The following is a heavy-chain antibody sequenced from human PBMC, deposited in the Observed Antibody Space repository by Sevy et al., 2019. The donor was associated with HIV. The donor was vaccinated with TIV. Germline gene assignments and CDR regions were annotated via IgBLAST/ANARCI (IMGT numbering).Heavy chain of an antibody. D-gene: IGHD1-1*01. CDR1: GFTFNNYD. J-gene: IGHJ6*02. Sequence: GGSLRLSCAASGFTFNNYDMYWVRQATGKGLEWVSAIGIAGDSFYPVSMKGRFPISRDNANNSLYLQMNSLRAGDTAIYYCAKAQVSGGVRGHRYGMDVWGQGTTVTVSS. CDR3: AKAQVSGGVRGHRYGMDV. V-gene: IGHV3-13*01. CDR2: IGIAGDS.